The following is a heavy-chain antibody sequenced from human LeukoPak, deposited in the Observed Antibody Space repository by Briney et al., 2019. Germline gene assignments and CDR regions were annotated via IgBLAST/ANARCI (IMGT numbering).Heavy chain of an antibody. CDR2: IKEDGSEK. Sequence: PGGSLRLSCAVSGFTFSGYWMSWVRQAPGKGLEWVTNIKEDGSEKYYVDSVKGRFTISRDNANISLYLQMNSLRAEDTAVYYCASDPDDNCNDLDSWGQGTLVTVSS. J-gene: IGHJ4*02. D-gene: IGHD1-1*01. CDR1: GFTFSGYW. V-gene: IGHV3-7*04. CDR3: ASDPDDNCNDLDS.